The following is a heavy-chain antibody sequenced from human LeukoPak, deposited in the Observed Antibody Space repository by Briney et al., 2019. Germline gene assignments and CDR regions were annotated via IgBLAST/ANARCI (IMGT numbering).Heavy chain of an antibody. CDR1: GFTFSSYA. J-gene: IGHJ4*02. V-gene: IGHV3-23*01. CDR3: AKDLSPIGYCSSTSCREGSFDY. Sequence: PGGSLRLSCAASGFTFSSYAMSWVRQAPGKGLEWVSAISGSGGSTYYADSVKGRFTISRDNSKNTLYLQMNSLRAEDTAVYYCAKDLSPIGYCSSTSCREGSFDYWGQGTLVTVSS. D-gene: IGHD2-2*01. CDR2: ISGSGGST.